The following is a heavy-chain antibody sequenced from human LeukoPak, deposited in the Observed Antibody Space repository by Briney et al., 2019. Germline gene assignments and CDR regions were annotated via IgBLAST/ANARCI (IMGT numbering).Heavy chain of an antibody. CDR1: GGTFSSYA. CDR3: ARDPSIAAAAINWFDP. CDR2: IIPIFGTA. Sequence: SVKVSCKASGGTFSSYAISWVRQAPGQGLEWMGGIIPIFGTANYAQKFQGRVTITADKSTSTAYMELSSLRSEDTAVYYCARDPSIAAAAINWFDPWGQGTLVTVSS. D-gene: IGHD6-13*01. J-gene: IGHJ5*02. V-gene: IGHV1-69*06.